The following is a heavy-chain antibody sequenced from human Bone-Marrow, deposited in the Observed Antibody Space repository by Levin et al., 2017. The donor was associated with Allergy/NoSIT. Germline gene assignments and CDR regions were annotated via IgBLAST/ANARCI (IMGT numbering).Heavy chain of an antibody. J-gene: IGHJ4*02. CDR1: GFTFSDYY. Sequence: GESLKISCAASGFTFSDYYMSWIRQAPGKGLEWVSYISSSVSTIYYADSVKGRFTISRDNAKNSLYLQMNSLRAEDTAVYYCARVGYDSSGRFDYWGQGTLVTVSS. D-gene: IGHD3-22*01. V-gene: IGHV3-11*01. CDR3: ARVGYDSSGRFDY. CDR2: ISSSVSTI.